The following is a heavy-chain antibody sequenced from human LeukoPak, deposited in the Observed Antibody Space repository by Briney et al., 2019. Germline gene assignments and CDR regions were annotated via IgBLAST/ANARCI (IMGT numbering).Heavy chain of an antibody. Sequence: ASVKVSCKASGYTFTGYYMHWVRQAPEQGLEWMGWINPNSGGTNYAQKFQGRVTMTRDTSISTAYMELSRLRSDDTAVYYCASGREYCSSTSCWGYYMDVWGKGTTVTISS. V-gene: IGHV1-2*02. CDR1: GYTFTGYY. CDR3: ASGREYCSSTSCWGYYMDV. CDR2: INPNSGGT. J-gene: IGHJ6*03. D-gene: IGHD2-2*01.